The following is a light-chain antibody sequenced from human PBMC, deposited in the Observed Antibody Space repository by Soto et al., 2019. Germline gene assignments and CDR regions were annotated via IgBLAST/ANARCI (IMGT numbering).Light chain of an antibody. CDR1: SSDVGGYNY. V-gene: IGLV2-14*01. J-gene: IGLJ2*01. CDR3: SSSTSSSTEV. CDR2: DVS. Sequence: QSALTQPASVSGSPGQSITISCTGTSSDVGGYNYVSWYQQHPGKAPKLMIYDVSHRPSGGSNRVSGSTSGNTASRTISGLQAEDEADYYCSSSTSSSTEVFGGGTKLTVL.